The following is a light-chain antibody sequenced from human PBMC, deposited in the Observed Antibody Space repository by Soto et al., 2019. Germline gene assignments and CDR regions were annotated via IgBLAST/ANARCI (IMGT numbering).Light chain of an antibody. CDR1: QSVNNNY. V-gene: IGKV3-20*01. J-gene: IGKJ3*01. CDR3: QQYGSSPFT. CDR2: GAS. Sequence: EIVLTQSPGTLALSPGERATFSCRASQSVNNNYLTWYQQKRGQAPRLLIHGASSSATGIPDRFSGSGSGTDFTLTISRLEPEDFAVYYCQQYGSSPFTFGPGTRVGI.